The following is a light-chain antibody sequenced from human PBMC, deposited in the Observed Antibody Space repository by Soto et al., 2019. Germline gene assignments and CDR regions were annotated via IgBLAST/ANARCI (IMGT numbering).Light chain of an antibody. V-gene: IGKV3-20*01. Sequence: EIVLTQSPGTLSLSPGERATLSCRASQSVSSSYLAWYQQKPGQAPRLLIYGASSRAPGIPDRFSGSGSGKDLHRPISRLETEDFAVYYCQQYGSSPWTFGQGPKVEIK. CDR2: GAS. CDR1: QSVSSSY. J-gene: IGKJ1*01. CDR3: QQYGSSPWT.